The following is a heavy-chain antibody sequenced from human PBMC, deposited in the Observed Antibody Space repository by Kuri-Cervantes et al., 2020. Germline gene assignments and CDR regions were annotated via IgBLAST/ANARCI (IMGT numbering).Heavy chain of an antibody. CDR3: ARDQRGVVVAATPIDY. Sequence: GESLKISCAASGFTFSDYYMSWIRQAPGKGLDWVSYISSSGSTIYYADSVKGRFTISRDNAKNSLYLQMNSLRAEDTAVYYCARDQRGVVVAATPIDYWGQGTLVTVSS. CDR2: ISSSGSTI. V-gene: IGHV3-11*01. D-gene: IGHD2-15*01. J-gene: IGHJ4*02. CDR1: GFTFSDYY.